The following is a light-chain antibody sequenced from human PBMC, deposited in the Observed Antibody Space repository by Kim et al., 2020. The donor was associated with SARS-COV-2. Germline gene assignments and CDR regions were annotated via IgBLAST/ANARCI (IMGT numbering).Light chain of an antibody. Sequence: DIQMTQSPSSLSASVGDTVTITCRASQGISNYLAWYQERPGKVPRLLIYGASTLQSGVPSRFSGSGSGTDFTLTISSLQPEDVAIYYCKKYDNAPLTFGGGTKVDIK. J-gene: IGKJ4*01. CDR1: QGISNY. V-gene: IGKV1-27*01. CDR2: GAS. CDR3: KKYDNAPLT.